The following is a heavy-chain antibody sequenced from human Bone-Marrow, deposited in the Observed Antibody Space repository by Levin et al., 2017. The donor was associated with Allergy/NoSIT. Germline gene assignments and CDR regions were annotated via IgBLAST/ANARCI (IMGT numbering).Heavy chain of an antibody. J-gene: IGHJ4*02. V-gene: IGHV3-74*01. CDR1: GFTFSNIW. D-gene: IGHD3-10*01. Sequence: GGSLRLSCAASGFTFSNIWMHWVRQVPGQGLQWVSRIDPDGRTINYADSVKGRFSISRDNAKSTLFLQMDGLRAEDTAMYYCARDLSGQYDYWGPGTLVTVSS. CDR3: ARDLSGQYDY. CDR2: IDPDGRTI.